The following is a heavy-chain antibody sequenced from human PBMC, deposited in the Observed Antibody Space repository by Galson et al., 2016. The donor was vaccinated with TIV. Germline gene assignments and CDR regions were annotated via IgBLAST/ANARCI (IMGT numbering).Heavy chain of an antibody. CDR1: GFTFSVYN. CDR2: ASTTSSLI. J-gene: IGHJ4*02. D-gene: IGHD5-24*01. CDR3: AREGRDGYNPYFDY. V-gene: IGHV3-48*01. Sequence: SLRLSCAASGFTFSVYNMNWVRQAPGKGLEWISYASTTSSLIYYADSVRGRFTISRDNAKNSLYLQMNSLRADDMAVYYCAREGRDGYNPYFDYWGQGTLVTVSS.